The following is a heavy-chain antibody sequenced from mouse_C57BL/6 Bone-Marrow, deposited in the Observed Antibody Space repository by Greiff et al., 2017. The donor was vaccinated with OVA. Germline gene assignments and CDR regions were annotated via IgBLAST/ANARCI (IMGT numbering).Heavy chain of an antibody. CDR2: IDPSDSYT. V-gene: IGHV1-59*01. CDR3: ARLGSPYAMDY. J-gene: IGHJ4*01. CDR1: GYTFTSYW. Sequence: QVQLKESGAELVRPGTSVKLSCKASGYTFTSYWMHWVKQRPGQGLEWIGVIDPSDSYTNYNQKFKGKATLTVDTSSSTAYMQLSSLTSEDSAVYYCARLGSPYAMDYWGQGTSVTVSS.